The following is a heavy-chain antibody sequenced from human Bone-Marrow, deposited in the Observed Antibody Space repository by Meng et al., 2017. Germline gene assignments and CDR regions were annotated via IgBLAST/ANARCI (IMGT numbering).Heavy chain of an antibody. J-gene: IGHJ4*02. CDR3: AQLGTTDY. CDR1: GFKLSSYW. Sequence: VQLVESGGGLVQPGGSLRLSCVASGFKLSSYWMHWVRQAPGKGLVWVSRINIDGSSTIYADSVEGRFTISRDNAKNTLYLQMNSLRVDDTAVYYCAQLGTTDYWGQGALVTGSS. CDR2: INIDGSST. D-gene: IGHD6-13*01. V-gene: IGHV3-74*01.